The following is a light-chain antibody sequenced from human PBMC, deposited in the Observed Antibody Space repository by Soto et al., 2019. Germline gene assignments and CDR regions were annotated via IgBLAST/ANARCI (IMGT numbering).Light chain of an antibody. CDR3: SSYTSATTYV. CDR2: DVS. V-gene: IGLV2-14*01. Sequence: QSVPTQPASVSGSHGQSITISCTGTSSDVGAYNYDSWYQQYPGEAPKVIIYDVSHRPAGVSNRFSGSKSGNTASLTISGLQTQDEADYYCSSYTSATTYVFGTVTKLTVL. CDR1: SSDVGAYNY. J-gene: IGLJ1*01.